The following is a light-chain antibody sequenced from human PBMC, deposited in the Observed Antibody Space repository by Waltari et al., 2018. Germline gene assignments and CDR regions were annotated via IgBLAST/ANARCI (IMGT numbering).Light chain of an antibody. CDR1: QSLLLSNGYNY. Sequence: DIVMTQSPLSLPVTPGEPASISCRSSQSLLLSNGYNYLDWYLQKPGQSPQLLIYLGSNRASGVPDRFSGSGSGTNFTLKISRVEAEDVGVYYCMQALEILFTFGPGTKVDVK. CDR2: LGS. V-gene: IGKV2-28*01. J-gene: IGKJ3*01. CDR3: MQALEILFT.